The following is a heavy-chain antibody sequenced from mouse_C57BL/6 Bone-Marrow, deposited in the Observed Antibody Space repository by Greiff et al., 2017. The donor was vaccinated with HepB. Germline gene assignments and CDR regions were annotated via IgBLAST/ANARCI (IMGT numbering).Heavy chain of an antibody. CDR2: IYPGDGDT. Sequence: QVQLQQSGPELVKPGASVKISCKASGYAFSSSWMNWVKQRPGKGLEWIGRIYPGDGDTNYNGKFKGKATLTADKSSSTAYMQLSSLTSEDSAVYFCARCSDGYYWYFDVWGTGTTVTVSS. D-gene: IGHD2-3*01. CDR1: GYAFSSSW. V-gene: IGHV1-82*01. CDR3: ARCSDGYYWYFDV. J-gene: IGHJ1*03.